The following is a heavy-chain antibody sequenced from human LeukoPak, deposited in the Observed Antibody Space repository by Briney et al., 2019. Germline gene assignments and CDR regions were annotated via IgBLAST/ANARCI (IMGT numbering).Heavy chain of an antibody. V-gene: IGHV1-8*01. D-gene: IGHD1-1*01. CDR2: MSPNSGNT. J-gene: IGHJ5*01. CDR1: GYTFTNYD. CDR3: VRAPPNWGFNF. Sequence: ASVKVSCKASGYTFTNYDINWVRQATEQGLEWMGWMSPNSGNTGYAQKFQGRVTMTRDTSIPTAYMELTNLRSEDTGPYYCVRAPPNWGFNFWGQGTLVTVSS.